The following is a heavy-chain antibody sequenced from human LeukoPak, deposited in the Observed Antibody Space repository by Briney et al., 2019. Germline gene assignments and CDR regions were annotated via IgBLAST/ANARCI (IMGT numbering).Heavy chain of an antibody. J-gene: IGHJ3*02. D-gene: IGHD1-26*01. CDR1: GFTFDDYG. CDR2: ISWNSGSI. V-gene: IGHV3-9*01. CDR3: AKDKWGLVGAFDI. Sequence: GGSLRLSCAASGFTFDDYGMSWVRQAPGKGLEWVSGISWNSGSIGYADSVKGRFTISRDNAKNSLYLQMNSLRAEDTALYYCAKDKWGLVGAFDIWGQGTMVTVSS.